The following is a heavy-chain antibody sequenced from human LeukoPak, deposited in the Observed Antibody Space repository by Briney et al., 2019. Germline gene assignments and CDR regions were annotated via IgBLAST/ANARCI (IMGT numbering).Heavy chain of an antibody. V-gene: IGHV3-11*01. CDR1: GFTFSDYY. Sequence: GGSLRLSCAASGFTFSDYYMSWIRQAPGKGLERVSYISSSGSTIYYADSVKGRFTISRDNAKNSLYLQMNSLRAEDTAVYYCARDPEWEYYFDYWGQGTLVTVSS. CDR3: ARDPEWEYYFDY. D-gene: IGHD1-14*01. CDR2: ISSSGSTI. J-gene: IGHJ4*02.